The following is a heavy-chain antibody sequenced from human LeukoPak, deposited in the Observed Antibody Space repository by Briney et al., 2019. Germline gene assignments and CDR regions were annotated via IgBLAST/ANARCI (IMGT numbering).Heavy chain of an antibody. D-gene: IGHD6-19*01. Sequence: PGGSLRLSCVASEFTFSSYWMSWVRQAPGKGLEWVANIKQDGSEKYYVDSVKGRFTISRDNAKNSLYLQMDSLRAEDTAVYYCARAWRYSSGWYGNWGQGTLVTVSS. CDR3: ARAWRYSSGWYGN. J-gene: IGHJ4*02. CDR2: IKQDGSEK. CDR1: EFTFSSYW. V-gene: IGHV3-7*05.